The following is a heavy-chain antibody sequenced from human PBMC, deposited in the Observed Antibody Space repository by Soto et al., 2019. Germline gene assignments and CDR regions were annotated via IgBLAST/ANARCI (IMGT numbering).Heavy chain of an antibody. CDR3: ARLRAPPYDSLGWFDP. Sequence: SETLSLTCTVSGGSISSSSYYWGWIRQPPGKGLEWIGSIYYSGSTYYNPSLKSRVTISVDTSKNQFSLKLSSVTAADTAVYYCARLRAPPYDSLGWFDPWGQGTLVTVSS. CDR1: GGSISSSSYY. J-gene: IGHJ5*02. D-gene: IGHD3-22*01. CDR2: IYYSGST. V-gene: IGHV4-39*01.